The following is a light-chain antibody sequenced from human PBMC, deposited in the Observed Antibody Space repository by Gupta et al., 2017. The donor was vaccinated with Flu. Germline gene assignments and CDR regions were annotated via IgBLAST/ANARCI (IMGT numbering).Light chain of an antibody. V-gene: IGKV4-1*01. CDR3: QQYYSHPWT. CDR1: QNGWASDNSKNY. CDR2: WAS. Sequence: DIVMTQSPDSPAVSLGERATISCKSSQNGWASDNSKNYLVWYQQKPGHPPKLLIYWASTRESGVPARFSGSGSGTDFSLTISSLQAEDVAVYYCQQYYSHPWTFGQGTKVEIK. J-gene: IGKJ1*01.